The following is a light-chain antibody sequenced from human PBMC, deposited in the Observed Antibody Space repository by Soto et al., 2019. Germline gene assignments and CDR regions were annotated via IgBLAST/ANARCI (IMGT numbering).Light chain of an antibody. CDR3: QQYGSSPIT. CDR1: QSVNNNF. V-gene: IGKV3-20*01. CDR2: GAS. J-gene: IGKJ5*01. Sequence: EIVLTQSPGTLSLSAGERATVSCRASQSVNNNFLAWYQLRPGQAPRLLISGASSRATGIPDRISGSGSGTDFTLTITRVEPEDFAVYYCQQYGSSPITFGQGTRLEIK.